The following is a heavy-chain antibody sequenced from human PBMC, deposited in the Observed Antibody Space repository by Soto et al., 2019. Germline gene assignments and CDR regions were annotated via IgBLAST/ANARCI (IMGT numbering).Heavy chain of an antibody. Sequence: QVQLVESGGGVVQPGRSLRLSCAASGFTFSIYGMHWVRQAPGKGLEWVAVISYDGSNKYYADSVKGRFTISRDNSKNTLYLQMNSLRAEDTAVYYCAKGLPVYCSGGSCYIDYWGQGTLVTVSS. CDR2: ISYDGSNK. CDR3: AKGLPVYCSGGSCYIDY. V-gene: IGHV3-30*18. D-gene: IGHD2-15*01. CDR1: GFTFSIYG. J-gene: IGHJ4*02.